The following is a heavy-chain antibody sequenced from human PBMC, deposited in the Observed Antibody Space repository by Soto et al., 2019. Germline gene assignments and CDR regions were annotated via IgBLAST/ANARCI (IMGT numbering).Heavy chain of an antibody. J-gene: IGHJ4*02. Sequence: EVQLVESGGGLVQPGGSLRLSCAASGFTFTSYWMHWVRQAPGKGLVWVSRINTDGSSTAYADAVKGRFTISRDNARDTLYVQMNSLRAEDTAVYYCARAIAVAGTGGFYWGQGILVTVSS. D-gene: IGHD6-19*01. V-gene: IGHV3-74*01. CDR2: INTDGSST. CDR3: ARAIAVAGTGGFY. CDR1: GFTFTSYW.